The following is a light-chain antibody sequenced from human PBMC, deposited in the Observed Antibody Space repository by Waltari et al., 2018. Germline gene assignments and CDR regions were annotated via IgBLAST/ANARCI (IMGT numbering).Light chain of an antibody. V-gene: IGLV2-14*03. CDR2: DVT. CDR1: SSDVGDYNY. CDR3: TSYRRGSALGV. Sequence: QSALTQPASVSGSPGQSITISCTGTSSDVGDYNYVSWYQQHPGKAPKLMIYDVTNRPSGVSNRFAGSESGNTASLTISGLQAEDEADYYCTSYRRGSALGVFGGGTSLTVL. J-gene: IGLJ2*01.